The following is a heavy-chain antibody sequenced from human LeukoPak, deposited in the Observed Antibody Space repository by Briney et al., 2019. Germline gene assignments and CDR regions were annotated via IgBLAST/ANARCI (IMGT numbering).Heavy chain of an antibody. CDR3: AKVKALDAVASYFDY. Sequence: PGGSLRLSCAASGFVFSTYAMGWVRQAPGKGLEGVSGISSSGDNTYYVDSVKGQFTISRENSKNTLDLQMNSLRAEDTAMYHCAKVKALDAVASYFDYWGQGTLVTVSS. CDR1: GFVFSTYA. V-gene: IGHV3-23*01. D-gene: IGHD2-8*01. CDR2: ISSSGDNT. J-gene: IGHJ4*02.